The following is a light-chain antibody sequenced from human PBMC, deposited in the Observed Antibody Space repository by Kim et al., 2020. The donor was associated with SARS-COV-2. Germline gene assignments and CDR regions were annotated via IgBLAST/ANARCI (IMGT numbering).Light chain of an antibody. Sequence: VSPGDTATLSGRDTQNIGNHLAWFQQKPGQAPALVINDATTRATVVPTRFSGSGSGTEFTLTISGLKSEDFAVYYCQQYDRWPLTFGGGTKVDIQ. V-gene: IGKV3-15*01. J-gene: IGKJ4*01. CDR1: QNIGNH. CDR2: DAT. CDR3: QQYDRWPLT.